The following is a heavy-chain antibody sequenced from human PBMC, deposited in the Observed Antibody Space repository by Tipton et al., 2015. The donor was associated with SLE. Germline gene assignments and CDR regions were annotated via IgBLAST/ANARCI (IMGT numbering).Heavy chain of an antibody. Sequence: SLRLSCAASGFTFSTYWMTWVRQTPGKGLEWVASINQDASGKYYVDSVKGRFTISRDNAKNSLYLQMNSLKAEDTAVYYCARDPHYYGSGSPDFWGQGTLVTVSS. CDR2: INQDASGK. CDR1: GFTFSTYW. V-gene: IGHV3-7*01. J-gene: IGHJ4*02. CDR3: ARDPHYYGSGSPDF. D-gene: IGHD3-10*01.